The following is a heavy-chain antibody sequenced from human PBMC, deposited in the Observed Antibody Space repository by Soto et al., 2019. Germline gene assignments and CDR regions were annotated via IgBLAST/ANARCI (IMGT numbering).Heavy chain of an antibody. CDR2: IIPVFGTV. J-gene: IGHJ4*02. CDR1: GGTFDNSA. CDR3: AKVMAAAGYDS. D-gene: IGHD3-16*01. Sequence: SVKVSSNASGGTFDNSAISWVRQDPGQGLEWMGGIIPVFGTVNYAQKFEGRVTITADESTSTVFMEMSRLTSEDTAVYYCAKVMAAAGYDSWGQGTLVTVSS. V-gene: IGHV1-69*13.